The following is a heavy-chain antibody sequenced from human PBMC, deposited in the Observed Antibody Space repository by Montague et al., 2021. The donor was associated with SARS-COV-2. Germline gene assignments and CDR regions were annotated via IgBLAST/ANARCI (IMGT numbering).Heavy chain of an antibody. Sequence: SLRLSCAASGFTFSNYDMNWVRQAPGKGPVWISYISTSAYTTSYAGSVKGRFTISRDNGKNSLYLQMNSLRVEDTAVYCCTRDYRSIVGDGLDIWGQGTKVTVSS. CDR3: TRDYRSIVGDGLDI. CDR1: GFTFSNYD. J-gene: IGHJ3*02. V-gene: IGHV3-48*03. D-gene: IGHD3-16*02. CDR2: ISTSAYTT.